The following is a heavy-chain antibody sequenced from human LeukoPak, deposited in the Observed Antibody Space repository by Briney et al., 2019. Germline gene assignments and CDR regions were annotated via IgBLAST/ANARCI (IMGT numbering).Heavy chain of an antibody. CDR1: GGAFSSYA. CDR2: IIPILGIA. J-gene: IGHJ4*02. Sequence: SVKVSCKASGGAFSSYAISWVRQAPGQGLEWMGRIIPILGIANYAQKFQGRVTITADKSTSTAYMELSSLRSEDTAVYYCAREAVTTPYFDYWGQGTLVTVSS. D-gene: IGHD4-4*01. CDR3: AREAVTTPYFDY. V-gene: IGHV1-69*04.